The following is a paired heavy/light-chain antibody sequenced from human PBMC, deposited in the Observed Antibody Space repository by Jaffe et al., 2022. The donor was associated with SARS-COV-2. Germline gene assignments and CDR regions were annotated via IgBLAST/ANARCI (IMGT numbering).Heavy chain of an antibody. CDR2: ISYDGSNK. D-gene: IGHD5-18*01. J-gene: IGHJ3*02. Sequence: QVQLVESGGGVVQPGRSLRLSCAASGFTFSSYAMHWVRQAPGKGLEWVAVISYDGSNKYYADSVKGRFTISRDNSKNTRYLQMNSLRAEDTAVYYCARAEQTWIQLWQDADSGELGAFDIWGQGTMVTVSS. CDR3: ARAEQTWIQLWQDADSGELGAFDI. V-gene: IGHV3-30-3*01. CDR1: GFTFSSYA.
Light chain of an antibody. V-gene: IGLV1-47*01. Sequence: QSVLTQPPSASGTPGQRVTISCSGSSSNIGSNYVYWYQQLPGTAPKLLIYRNNQRPSGVPDRFSGSKSGTSASLAISGLRSEDEADYYCAAWDDSLNWVFGGGTKLTVL. J-gene: IGLJ3*02. CDR3: AAWDDSLNWV. CDR1: SSNIGSNY. CDR2: RNN.